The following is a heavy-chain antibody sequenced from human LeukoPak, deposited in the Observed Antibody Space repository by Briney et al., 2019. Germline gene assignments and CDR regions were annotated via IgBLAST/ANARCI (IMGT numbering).Heavy chain of an antibody. D-gene: IGHD4-17*01. V-gene: IGHV3-30*18. CDR3: AKDRVSGGDRGSDY. CDR2: ISYEGSNK. Sequence: AWGSLRLFFAASGFTFRSYGMQLARQAPGKGLEWVAVISYEGSNKYYADSVKGRLTISRDNSKNTLYLHMHRLRGDDMAVYYCAKDRVSGGDRGSDYLGQGTLGSVSS. J-gene: IGHJ4*02. CDR1: GFTFRSYG.